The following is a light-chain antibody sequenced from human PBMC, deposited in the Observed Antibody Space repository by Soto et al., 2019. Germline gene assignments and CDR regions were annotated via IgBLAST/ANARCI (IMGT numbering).Light chain of an antibody. Sequence: QSVLTQPRSVSGSPGQSVTISCTGTSSDVGGYNYVSWYQQHPGKAPKLMIYDVSKRPSGVPDRFSGSKSGNTASLTISGLQAEDDADYYCSSYTPTTWVFGGGTKLTVL. CDR2: DVS. J-gene: IGLJ3*02. V-gene: IGLV2-11*01. CDR1: SSDVGGYNY. CDR3: SSYTPTTWV.